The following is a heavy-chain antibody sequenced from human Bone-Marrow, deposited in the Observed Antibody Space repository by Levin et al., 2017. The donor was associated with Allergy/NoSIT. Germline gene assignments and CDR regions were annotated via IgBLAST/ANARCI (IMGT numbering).Heavy chain of an antibody. CDR1: GFTFSDYW. J-gene: IGHJ5*02. CDR2: INGDGSDT. V-gene: IGHV3-74*01. CDR3: ARGGAALAP. D-gene: IGHD3-16*01. Sequence: LPGGSLRLSCAASGFTFSDYWMHWIRQTPEKGLVCVSSINGDGSDTRYAESVKGRLTVSRDNAKNTLHLQMDSLRVEDTAVYYCARGGAALAPWGQGTLVTVSS.